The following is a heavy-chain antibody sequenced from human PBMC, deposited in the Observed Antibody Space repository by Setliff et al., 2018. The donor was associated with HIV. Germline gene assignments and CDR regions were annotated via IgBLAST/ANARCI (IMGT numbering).Heavy chain of an antibody. V-gene: IGHV4-61*02. CDR3: ARTIVGAPPLS. D-gene: IGHD1-26*01. CDR2: IYTSGST. CDR1: GGSISSGSYY. Sequence: PSETLSLTCTVSGGSISSGSYYWSWIRQPAGKGLEWIGRIYTSGSTNYNPSLKSRVTISVDTSKNQFSLKLSSVTAADTAVYYCARTIVGAPPLSWGQGTLVTVSS. J-gene: IGHJ4*02.